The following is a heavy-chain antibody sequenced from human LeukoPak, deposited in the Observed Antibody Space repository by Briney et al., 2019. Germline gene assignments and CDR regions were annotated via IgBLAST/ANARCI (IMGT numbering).Heavy chain of an antibody. V-gene: IGHV4-61*02. Sequence: SETLSLTCTVSGGSISSGSYYWRWIRQPAGKGLEWIGRIYTSGSTNYNPSLKSRVTISVGTSKNQFSLKLSSVTAADTAVYYCARDSRYDFGFDPWGQGTLVTVSS. D-gene: IGHD3-3*01. CDR1: GGSISSGSYY. CDR3: ARDSRYDFGFDP. J-gene: IGHJ5*02. CDR2: IYTSGST.